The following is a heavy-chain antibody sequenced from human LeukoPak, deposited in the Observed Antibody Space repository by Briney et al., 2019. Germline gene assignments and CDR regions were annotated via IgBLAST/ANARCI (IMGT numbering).Heavy chain of an antibody. V-gene: IGHV4-39*07. CDR2: IYYSGST. D-gene: IGHD3-10*01. CDR1: GGSISSSSYY. CDR3: ARDRLRGVNDY. J-gene: IGHJ4*02. Sequence: SETLSLTCTVSGGSISSSSYYWGWIRQPPGKGLEWIGSIYYSGSTYYNPSLKSRVTISVDTSKNQFSLKLSSVTAADTAVYYCARDRLRGVNDYWGQGTLVTVSS.